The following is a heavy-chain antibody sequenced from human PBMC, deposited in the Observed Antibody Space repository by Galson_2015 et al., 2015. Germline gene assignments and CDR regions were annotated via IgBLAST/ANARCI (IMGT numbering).Heavy chain of an antibody. V-gene: IGHV6-1*01. Sequence: CAISGDSVSSNSAAWNWIRKSPSRGLEWLGRTYYRSKWYNDYAVSVKSRVTINPDTSKNQFSLQLNSVTPEDTAVYYCARGSVGVYFDWLSLFDPWGQGTLVTVSS. D-gene: IGHD3-9*01. CDR3: ARGSVGVYFDWLSLFDP. CDR2: TYYRSKWYN. CDR1: GDSVSSNSAA. J-gene: IGHJ5*02.